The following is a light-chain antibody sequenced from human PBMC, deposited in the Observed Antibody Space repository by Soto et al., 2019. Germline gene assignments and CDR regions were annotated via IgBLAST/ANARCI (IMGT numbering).Light chain of an antibody. CDR3: AAWDDSLNGGV. CDR1: SSNIGSNT. V-gene: IGLV1-44*01. Sequence: QSVLTQPPSASGTPGQWVTISCSGSSSNIGSNTVNWYQQLPGTAPKLLIYSNNQRPSGVPDRFSGSKSGTSASLAISGLQYEDEADYYCAAWDDSLNGGVFGGGTKLTVL. CDR2: SNN. J-gene: IGLJ3*02.